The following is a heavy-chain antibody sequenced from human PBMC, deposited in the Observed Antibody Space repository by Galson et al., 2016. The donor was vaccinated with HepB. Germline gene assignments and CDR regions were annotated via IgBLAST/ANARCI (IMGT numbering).Heavy chain of an antibody. CDR2: IDPSGTGT. J-gene: IGHJ5*02. CDR3: ARSQILGQSAFDP. D-gene: IGHD2/OR15-2a*01. V-gene: IGHV1-46*01. Sequence: SVKVSCKASGYTFTTYYIHWVQQAPGQGLEWMGIIDPSGTGTRYAQKFQGRVTMTRDTSTSTVFMELSSLKSEDTAVYYCARSQILGQSAFDPWGQGTLVTVSS. CDR1: GYTFTTYY.